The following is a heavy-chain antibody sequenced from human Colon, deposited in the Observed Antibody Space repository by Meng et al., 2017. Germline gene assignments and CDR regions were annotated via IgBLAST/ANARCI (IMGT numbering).Heavy chain of an antibody. V-gene: IGHV1-8*01. CDR1: GYTFTSSD. CDR3: ARTAMLDS. Sequence: QAQLVQSGAEVRKPGASVKVTCKASGYTFTSSDINWVRQATGRGLEWLGWMNPNNGNTGSAQKFQGRVSMTRDTSIGTAYMELSCLTSEDTAVYYCARTAMLDSWGQGTLVTVSS. J-gene: IGHJ5*01. D-gene: IGHD2-2*01. CDR2: MNPNNGNT.